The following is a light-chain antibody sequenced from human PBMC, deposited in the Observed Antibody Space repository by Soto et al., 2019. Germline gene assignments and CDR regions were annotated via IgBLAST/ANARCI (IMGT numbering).Light chain of an antibody. CDR1: SSDIGSYRY. CDR2: EVT. CDR3: SSYTNTITLIV. J-gene: IGLJ1*01. V-gene: IGLV2-14*01. Sequence: QSALTQPASVSGSPGQSITISCTGTSSDIGSYRYVSWYQQHPGKAPKLLISEVTHRPPGVSNRFSGSKSGNTASLTISGLQAEDEADYYCSSYTNTITLIVFGTGTKVTVL.